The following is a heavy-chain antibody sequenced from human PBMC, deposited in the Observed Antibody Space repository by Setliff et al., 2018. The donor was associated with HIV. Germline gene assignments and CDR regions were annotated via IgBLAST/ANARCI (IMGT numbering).Heavy chain of an antibody. D-gene: IGHD6-19*01. CDR1: GFTFSTYW. V-gene: IGHV3-7*01. CDR2: IKQDGSEK. CDR3: AKNFYSSPWSPLDY. J-gene: IGHJ4*02. Sequence: GGSLRLSCAASGFTFSTYWMSWVRQAPGKGLEWVANIKQDGSEKFYVDSVKGRFTISRDNAKNSLYLQMNSLRTEDTAVYYCAKNFYSSPWSPLDYWGQGTLVTVSS.